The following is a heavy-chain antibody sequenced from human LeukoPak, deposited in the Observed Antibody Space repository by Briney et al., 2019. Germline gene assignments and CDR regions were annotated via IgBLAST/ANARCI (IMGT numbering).Heavy chain of an antibody. CDR1: GGSISTTNYY. V-gene: IGHV4-39*01. D-gene: IGHD2-21*02. CDR2: IHYSGST. J-gene: IGHJ4*02. CDR3: ARTYPDCDY. Sequence: SETLSLTCNVPGGSISTTNYYWGWIRQPPGKGLEWLGNIHYSGSTYYNPSLQSRVTLSVDTSKNQFSLKLTSVTATDTAVYYCARTYPDCDYWGQGTLVTVSS.